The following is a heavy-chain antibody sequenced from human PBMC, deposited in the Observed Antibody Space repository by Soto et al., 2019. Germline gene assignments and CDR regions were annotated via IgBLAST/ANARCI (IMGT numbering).Heavy chain of an antibody. V-gene: IGHV4-59*01. Sequence: PSETLSLTCTVSGASISTYYWTWIRQPPGKGPEFIGYISYGGSTNYNPSLKSRVTISVDTSKSQFSLKLTSVTPADTAVYYCAPRWSILGDLLDYWGQGTLVDVSS. CDR2: ISYGGST. CDR1: GASISTYY. J-gene: IGHJ4*02. CDR3: APRWSILGDLLDY. D-gene: IGHD2-8*02.